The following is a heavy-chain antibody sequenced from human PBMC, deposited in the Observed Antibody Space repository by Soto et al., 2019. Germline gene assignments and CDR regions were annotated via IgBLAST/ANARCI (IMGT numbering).Heavy chain of an antibody. CDR1: GGSFSGYY. CDR3: ARERFGVVNYYYYYGMDV. V-gene: IGHV4-34*01. Sequence: SETLSLTCAVYGGSFSGYYWSWIRQPPGKGLEWIGEINHSGSTNYNPSLKSRVTISVDTSKNRFSLKLSSVTAADTAVYYCARERFGVVNYYYYYGMDVWGQGTTVTVSS. CDR2: INHSGST. D-gene: IGHD3-3*01. J-gene: IGHJ6*02.